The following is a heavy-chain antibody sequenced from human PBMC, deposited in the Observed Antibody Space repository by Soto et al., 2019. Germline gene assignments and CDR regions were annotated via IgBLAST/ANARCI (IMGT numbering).Heavy chain of an antibody. V-gene: IGHV1-69*06. J-gene: IGHJ6*02. D-gene: IGHD5-18*01. Sequence: SVKVSCKASGGTFSSYAISWVRQAPGQGLEWMGGIIPSFGTANYAQKFQGRVTITEDKSTSTAYMELSSLRSEDTAVYYCARSLHTAMVPYYYYVMDVWGQGTTVTVSS. CDR2: IIPSFGTA. CDR1: GGTFSSYA. CDR3: ARSLHTAMVPYYYYVMDV.